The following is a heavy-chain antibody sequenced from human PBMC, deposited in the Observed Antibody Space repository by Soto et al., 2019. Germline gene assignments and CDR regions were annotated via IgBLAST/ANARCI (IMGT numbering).Heavy chain of an antibody. V-gene: IGHV1-69*01. D-gene: IGHD1-1*01. Sequence: QVQLVQSGAEVKKPGSSVKVSCKASGGTFSSYAISWVRQAPGQGLEWMGGIIPIFGTAHYAQKFQGRVTITSDEATCSVYMELSSLRSEDTAVYYCARDRGDNWNDEGGYYFDYWGQGNLVTGSS. CDR3: ARDRGDNWNDEGGYYFDY. CDR1: GGTFSSYA. CDR2: IIPIFGTA. J-gene: IGHJ4*02.